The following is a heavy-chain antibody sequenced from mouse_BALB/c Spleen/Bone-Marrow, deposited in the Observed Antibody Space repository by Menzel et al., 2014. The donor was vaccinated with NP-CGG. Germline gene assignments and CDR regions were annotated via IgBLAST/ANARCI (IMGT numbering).Heavy chain of an antibody. J-gene: IGHJ4*01. CDR1: GYSITSGYS. Sequence: EVQLQESGPDLVKPSQLLSLTCTVTGYSITSGYSWHWIRQFPGNKLEWMGYIHYSGSTNYNPSLKSRISITRDTSKNQFLLQVNCVTSEDTATYYCAREGAYYRYDYAMDYWGQGTSVTVSS. D-gene: IGHD2-14*01. CDR3: AREGAYYRYDYAMDY. V-gene: IGHV3-1*02. CDR2: IHYSGST.